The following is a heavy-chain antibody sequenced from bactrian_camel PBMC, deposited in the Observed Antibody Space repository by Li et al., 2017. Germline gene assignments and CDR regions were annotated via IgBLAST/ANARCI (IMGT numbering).Heavy chain of an antibody. CDR2: SRRSGGET. CDR1: GHSRGSNC. Sequence: HVQLVESGGGSVQTGGSLRLSCVVSGHSRGSNCVGWYRLPPGRAPAEREGIAASRRSGGETWYAGSVKGRFTISQDSARNTVYLQMNNLQPEDTAMYYCAVRDPLMYGGGWWCDLTREYKSWGQGTQVTVS. CDR3: AVRDPLMYGGGWWCDLTREYKS. D-gene: IGHD6*01. J-gene: IGHJ4*01. V-gene: IGHV3-3*01.